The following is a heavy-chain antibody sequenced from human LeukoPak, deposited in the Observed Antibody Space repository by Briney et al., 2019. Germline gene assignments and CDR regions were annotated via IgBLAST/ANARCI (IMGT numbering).Heavy chain of an antibody. CDR3: ARRHGDYGGPFKE. CDR1: GYTCTNYW. D-gene: IGHD4-17*01. Sequence: GESLNISCKGSGYTCTNYWISWVRQMPGQGLEWMGRIDPSDSYANYSPSFQGHVTISADKSITTAYLQWSSLKASDTAMYYCARRHGDYGGPFKEWGQGTLVTVSS. V-gene: IGHV5-10-1*01. CDR2: IDPSDSYA. J-gene: IGHJ4*02.